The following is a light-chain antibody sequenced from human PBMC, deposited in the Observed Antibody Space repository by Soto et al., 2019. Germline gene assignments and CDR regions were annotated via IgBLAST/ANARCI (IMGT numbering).Light chain of an antibody. Sequence: EIVMTQSPGTLSLSIGERTTLSCRASQSVSRTSLSWYRQKPGQAPRLLISGASSRATGIPDRFSGSGSGTKFTLTISSLQSEDFAVYYCQQYDNWPPITFGQGTRLEIK. J-gene: IGKJ5*01. CDR3: QQYDNWPPIT. CDR2: GAS. V-gene: IGKV3D-15*01. CDR1: QSVSRT.